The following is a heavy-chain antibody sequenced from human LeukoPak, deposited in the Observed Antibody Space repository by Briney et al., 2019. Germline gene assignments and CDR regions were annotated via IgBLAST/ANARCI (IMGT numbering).Heavy chain of an antibody. CDR3: ARDLTGDPHYYLYYGMDV. CDR1: GYTFSNYY. CDR2: INPSTGST. V-gene: IGHV1-46*01. Sequence: GASVKVSCKASGYTFSNYYIHWVRQAPGQGLEWMGIINPSTGSTTYAQKFQGRVTMTRDTSTSTVDMELSSLGSEDTAVYYCARDLTGDPHYYLYYGMDVWGQGTTVTVSS. J-gene: IGHJ6*02. D-gene: IGHD7-27*01.